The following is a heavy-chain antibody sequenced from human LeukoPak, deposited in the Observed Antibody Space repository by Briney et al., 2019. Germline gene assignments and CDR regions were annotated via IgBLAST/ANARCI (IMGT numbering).Heavy chain of an antibody. CDR3: VRDVNWSFDS. CDR2: IWSDGSYK. Sequence: GGSLRLSCAASGFTFTNYDMPWVRQAPGKGLEWVALIWSDGSYKYSADSVKGRFTISRDNAKNSLFLQMNSLRVEDTAVYYCVRDVNWSFDSWGQGTLVTVSS. J-gene: IGHJ4*02. V-gene: IGHV3-33*01. CDR1: GFTFTNYD.